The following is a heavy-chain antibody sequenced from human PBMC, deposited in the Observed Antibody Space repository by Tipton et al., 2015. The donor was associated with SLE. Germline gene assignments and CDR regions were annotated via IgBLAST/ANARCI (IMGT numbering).Heavy chain of an antibody. J-gene: IGHJ4*02. CDR3: ARHLATRADYGDYINVFDS. D-gene: IGHD4-17*01. V-gene: IGHV4-4*02. Sequence: TLSLTCTVSGGSISSNTWWNWVRQPPGMGLEWIGEIHHRGTTNYNPSLKSRVTISVDKSKDQFSLKLNSVTAADTAGYYCARHLATRADYGDYINVFDSWGQGTLVTVSS. CDR2: IHHRGTT. CDR1: GGSISSNTW.